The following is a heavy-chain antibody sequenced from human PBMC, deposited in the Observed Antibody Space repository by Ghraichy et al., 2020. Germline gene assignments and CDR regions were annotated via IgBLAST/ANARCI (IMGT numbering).Heavy chain of an antibody. V-gene: IGHV3-74*01. J-gene: IGHJ4*02. CDR1: GFTFSSYW. CDR3: ARGAKYQQDY. CDR2: VIGDGSVT. D-gene: IGHD2-2*01. Sequence: GGSLRLSCEASGFTFSSYWMHWVRQAPGKGLVWVSRVIGDGSVTTHADSVNGRFTITRDNAKNTVYLQMTSLRAEDTAVYYCARGAKYQQDYWGQGTLVTVSS.